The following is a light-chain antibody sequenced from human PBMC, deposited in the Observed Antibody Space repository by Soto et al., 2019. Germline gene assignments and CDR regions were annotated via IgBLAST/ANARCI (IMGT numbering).Light chain of an antibody. Sequence: EIVLTQSPATLSLSPGERATLSCRASQSVSSYLAWYQQKAGQAPRLLIYDAANGATGTPARFSGSGSGTDFTLTSSSLEPEDVAVYYCQQRSNWPPTFGQGTKLEIK. CDR1: QSVSSY. CDR2: DAA. CDR3: QQRSNWPPT. V-gene: IGKV3-11*01. J-gene: IGKJ2*01.